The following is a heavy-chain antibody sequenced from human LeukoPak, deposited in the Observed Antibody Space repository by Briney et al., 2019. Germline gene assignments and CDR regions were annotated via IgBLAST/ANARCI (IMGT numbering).Heavy chain of an antibody. Sequence: SQTLSLTCTVSGGSISSGGYYWSWIRQHPGKGLEWIGYIYYSGSTYYNPSLKSRVTISVDTSKNQFSLKLSSVTAADTAVYYCARVGYFDWTSPDYWGQGTLVTVSS. D-gene: IGHD3-9*01. CDR1: GGSISSGGYY. V-gene: IGHV4-31*03. J-gene: IGHJ4*02. CDR2: IYYSGST. CDR3: ARVGYFDWTSPDY.